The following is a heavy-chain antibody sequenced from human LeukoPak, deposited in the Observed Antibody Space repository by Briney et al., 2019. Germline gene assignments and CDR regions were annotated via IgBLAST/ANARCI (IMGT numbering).Heavy chain of an antibody. CDR2: IYYSGST. CDR3: GRGVGTDFDY. Sequence: SETLSLTCTVSGGSISSSSYYWGWIRQPPGKGLEWIGSIYYSGSTYYNPSLKSRVTISVDTSKNQFSLKLSSVTAADTAVYYCGRGVGTDFDYWGQGTLVTVSS. D-gene: IGHD3-10*01. CDR1: GGSISSSSYY. J-gene: IGHJ4*02. V-gene: IGHV4-39*01.